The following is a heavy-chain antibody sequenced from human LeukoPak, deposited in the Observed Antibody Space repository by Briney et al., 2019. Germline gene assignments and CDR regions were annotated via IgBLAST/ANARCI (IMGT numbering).Heavy chain of an antibody. CDR3: AKVAYNWISYGPFDY. CDR2: ISFDGAYR. D-gene: IGHD1-20*01. CDR1: GFTSSA. Sequence: PGGSLRLSCAASGFTSSAIHWVRQSPGKGLEWLAIISFDGAYRYYADSVKGRFTISRDNSKNSLYLQMNSLRAEDTALYYCAKVAYNWISYGPFDYWGQGTLVTVSS. V-gene: IGHV3-30*04. J-gene: IGHJ4*02.